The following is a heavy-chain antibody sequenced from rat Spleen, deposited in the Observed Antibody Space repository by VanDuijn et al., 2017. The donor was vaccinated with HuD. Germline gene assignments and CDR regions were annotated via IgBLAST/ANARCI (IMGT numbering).Heavy chain of an antibody. CDR3: ARHGYTTDYLNWFAY. J-gene: IGHJ3*01. Sequence: EVQLVESGGGLVQPGRSLKLSCVASGFTFNKYWMAWIRQAPGKGLEWVASISNTGGNIYYLDSVKGRFTISRDNAKSTLYLQMNSLRSEDTATYYCARHGYTTDYLNWFAYWGQGTLVTVSS. CDR2: ISNTGGNI. V-gene: IGHV5-31*01. D-gene: IGHD1-6*01. CDR1: GFTFNKYW.